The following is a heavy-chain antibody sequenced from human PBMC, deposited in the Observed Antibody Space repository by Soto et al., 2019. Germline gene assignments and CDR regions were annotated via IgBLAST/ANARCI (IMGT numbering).Heavy chain of an antibody. Sequence: QVHLQESGPRLVNPSETLSLTCTVSGGSISNYYWSWIRQPPGRGLEWIGHIFYSGSTNYNPALKSRVTISVDTSKSQFSLKLSSVTAADTAVYYCAKDSGYNYGYFRWFDPWGQGTLVTVSS. D-gene: IGHD5-18*01. V-gene: IGHV4-59*01. CDR2: IFYSGST. CDR3: AKDSGYNYGYFRWFDP. CDR1: GGSISNYY. J-gene: IGHJ5*02.